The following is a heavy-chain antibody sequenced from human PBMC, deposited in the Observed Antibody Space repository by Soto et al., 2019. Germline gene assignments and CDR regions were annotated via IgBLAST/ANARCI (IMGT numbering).Heavy chain of an antibody. D-gene: IGHD1-26*01. Sequence: EVQLLESGGGLVQPGGSLRLSCAASGITFSSYAMSWVRQAPGKGLEWVSTISGSGGSTYYADSVKGRFTISRDNSKNPLYLQMNSLSAEDTAVYYCASMKGASRFAYWGQGTLVTVSS. CDR3: ASMKGASRFAY. J-gene: IGHJ4*02. V-gene: IGHV3-23*01. CDR1: GITFSSYA. CDR2: ISGSGGST.